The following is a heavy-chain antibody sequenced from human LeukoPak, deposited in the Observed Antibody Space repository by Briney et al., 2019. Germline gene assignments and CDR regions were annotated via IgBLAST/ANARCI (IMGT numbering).Heavy chain of an antibody. D-gene: IGHD2-15*01. CDR3: ARRAGAYSHPYDY. J-gene: IGHJ4*02. CDR2: IYSDNT. Sequence: PGGSLRLSCTVSGFTVSSNSMSWVRLAPGKGLEWVSFIYSDNTHYSDSVKGRFTISRDNSKNTLYLQMNSLRAEDTAVYYCARRAGAYSHPYDYWGQGTLVTVSS. V-gene: IGHV3-53*01. CDR1: GFTVSSNS.